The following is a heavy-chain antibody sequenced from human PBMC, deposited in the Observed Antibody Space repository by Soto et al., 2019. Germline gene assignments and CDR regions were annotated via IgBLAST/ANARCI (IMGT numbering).Heavy chain of an antibody. D-gene: IGHD1-1*01. CDR2: INQDGSEK. V-gene: IGHV3-7*05. CDR3: AHREPYNNNWFWNF. J-gene: IGHJ4*01. CDR1: GFSFSTFW. Sequence: GGSLRLSCATSGFSFSTFWLNWVRQAPGRGLEWVANINQDGSEKYYVDSVKSRVTIIKDTSKNQVVLKMTNMDPADTATYYCAHREPYNNNWFWNFWGQGTLVTVSS.